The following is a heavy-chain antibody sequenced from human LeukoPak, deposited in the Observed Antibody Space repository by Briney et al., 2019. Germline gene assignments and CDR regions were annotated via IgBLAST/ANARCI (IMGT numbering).Heavy chain of an antibody. Sequence: SETLSLTCTVSGGSMSSHYWSWIRQPPGKGLEWIGYIYYSGSTNYNPSLKSRIAISVDTSRNQFSLKLSSVTAADTAVYYCARIYPFWSGPYSTSYYFDNWGQGTLVAVSS. D-gene: IGHD3-3*01. CDR2: IYYSGST. CDR1: GGSMSSHY. J-gene: IGHJ4*02. V-gene: IGHV4-59*11. CDR3: ARIYPFWSGPYSTSYYFDN.